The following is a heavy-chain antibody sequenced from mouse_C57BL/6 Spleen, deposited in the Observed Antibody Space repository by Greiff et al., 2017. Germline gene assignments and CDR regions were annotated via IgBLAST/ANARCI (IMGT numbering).Heavy chain of an antibody. J-gene: IGHJ2*01. CDR3: TRPIYDGYWYFDY. V-gene: IGHV1-15*01. CDR1: GYTFTDYE. D-gene: IGHD2-3*01. CDR2: IDPEPGGT. Sequence: VKLQESGAELVRPGASVTLSCKASGYTFTDYEMHWVKQTPVHGLEWIGAIDPEPGGTAYNQKFKGKAILTADKSSSTAYMELRSLTSEDSAVYYCTRPIYDGYWYFDYWGQGTTLTVSS.